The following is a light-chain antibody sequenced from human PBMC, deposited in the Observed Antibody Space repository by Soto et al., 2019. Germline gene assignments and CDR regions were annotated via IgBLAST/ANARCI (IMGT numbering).Light chain of an antibody. CDR2: DAS. J-gene: IGKJ1*01. Sequence: DIQMTQSPATLSASVGDRVTITCRASQSISIWLAWYQQKPGKVPKLLIDDASSLESGVPSRFSGSRSGTEFTLTISSLQPDDFATYYCQQYNTYPWTFGQGTKVEIK. CDR3: QQYNTYPWT. CDR1: QSISIW. V-gene: IGKV1-5*01.